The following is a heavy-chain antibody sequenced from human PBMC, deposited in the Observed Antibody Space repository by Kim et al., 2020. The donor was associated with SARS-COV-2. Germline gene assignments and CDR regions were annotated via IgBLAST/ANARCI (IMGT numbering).Heavy chain of an antibody. CDR1: GGSISSYY. D-gene: IGHD3-9*01. J-gene: IGHJ4*02. V-gene: IGHV4-59*08. CDR3: ARPYYDILPGYYPYYFDY. Sequence: SETLSLTCTVSGGSISSYYWSWIRQPPGKGLEWIGYIYYSGSTNYNPSLKSRVTISVDTSKNQFSLKLSSVTAADTAVYYCARPYYDILPGYYPYYFDYWGQGILVTVSS. CDR2: IYYSGST.